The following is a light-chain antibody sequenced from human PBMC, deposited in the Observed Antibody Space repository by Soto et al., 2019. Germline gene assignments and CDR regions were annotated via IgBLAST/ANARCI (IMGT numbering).Light chain of an antibody. CDR2: GGA. J-gene: IGKJ3*01. V-gene: IGKV3-20*01. CDR3: QQYGAPPLT. Sequence: EIVLTQSPDTLSSSPGERATLSCRASQNIYINSLAWYQQRPGQAPRLLIYGGATRATAVPDRFSGSGSGTDFALTISRLEPEGFAVYYGQQYGAPPLTFGPGTKVD. CDR1: QNIYINS.